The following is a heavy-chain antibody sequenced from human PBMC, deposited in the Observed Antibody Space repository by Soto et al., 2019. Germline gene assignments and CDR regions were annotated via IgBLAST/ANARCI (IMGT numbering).Heavy chain of an antibody. Sequence: XGSLRLSCTVSGCTFSDYYMSWIRQAPGKGLEWVSYINGSGLTVYYADSVKGRITISRDNAKNSLYLQMNSLRAEDTAVYYCARSRARPGYYGMDVWGPGTTVTVSS. J-gene: IGHJ6*02. CDR3: ARSRARPGYYGMDV. D-gene: IGHD6-6*01. V-gene: IGHV3-11*01. CDR2: INGSGLTV. CDR1: GCTFSDYY.